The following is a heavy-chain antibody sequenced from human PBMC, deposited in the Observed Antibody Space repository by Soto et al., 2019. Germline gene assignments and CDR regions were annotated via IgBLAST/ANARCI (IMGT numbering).Heavy chain of an antibody. D-gene: IGHD2-2*01. CDR2: ISAYNGNT. CDR3: ASLTLGYCSRTSCFKKAFDI. J-gene: IGHJ3*02. V-gene: IGHV1-18*04. Sequence: QVQLVQSGAEVKKPGASVKVSCKASGYTFTSYGISWVRQAPGQGLEWMGWISAYNGNTNYAQKLQGRVTMTTDTSTSTAYMELRSLRSDDTAVYYCASLTLGYCSRTSCFKKAFDIWGQGTMVTVSS. CDR1: GYTFTSYG.